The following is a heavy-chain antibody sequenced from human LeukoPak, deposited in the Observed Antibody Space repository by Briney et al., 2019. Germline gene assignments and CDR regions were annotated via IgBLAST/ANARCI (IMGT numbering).Heavy chain of an antibody. J-gene: IGHJ4*02. V-gene: IGHV4-38-2*02. Sequence: SETLSLTCTVSGYSISSGYYWGWIRQPPGKGLEWIGSIYHSGSTYYNPSLKSRVTISVDTSKNQFSLKLSSVTAADTAVYYCARDHRDGYIDYWGQGTLVTVSS. D-gene: IGHD5-24*01. CDR1: GYSISSGYY. CDR2: IYHSGST. CDR3: ARDHRDGYIDY.